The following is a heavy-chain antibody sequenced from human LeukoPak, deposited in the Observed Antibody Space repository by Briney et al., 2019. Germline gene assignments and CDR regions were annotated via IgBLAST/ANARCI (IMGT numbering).Heavy chain of an antibody. Sequence: ASVKVSCKASGGTFSSYAISWVRQAPGQGLEWMGGIIPIFGTANYAQKFQGRVTITTDESTSTAYMELSSLRSEDTAVYYCARLPYCSSTSCYNDYMDVWGKGTTVTVSS. J-gene: IGHJ6*03. CDR1: GGTFSSYA. V-gene: IGHV1-69*05. CDR2: IIPIFGTA. CDR3: ARLPYCSSTSCYNDYMDV. D-gene: IGHD2-2*02.